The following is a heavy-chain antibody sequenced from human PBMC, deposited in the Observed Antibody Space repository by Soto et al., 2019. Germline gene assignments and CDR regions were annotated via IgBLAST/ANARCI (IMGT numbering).Heavy chain of an antibody. D-gene: IGHD5-12*01. Sequence: SETLSLTCTVSGGSISSYYWSWIRQPPGKGLEWIGYIYYSGSTNYNPSLKSRVTISVDTSKNQFSLKLSSVTAADTAVYYCGGYSGYDGPYYFDYWGQGTLVTVSS. V-gene: IGHV4-59*01. CDR1: GGSISSYY. CDR3: GGYSGYDGPYYFDY. J-gene: IGHJ4*02. CDR2: IYYSGST.